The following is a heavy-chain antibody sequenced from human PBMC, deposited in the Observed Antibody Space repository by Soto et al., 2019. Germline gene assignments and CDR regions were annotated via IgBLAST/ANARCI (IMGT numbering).Heavy chain of an antibody. CDR3: ARDYRGSSGALY. CDR1: GYTFTSYG. CDR2: ISAYNGNT. V-gene: IGHV1-18*01. D-gene: IGHD2-15*01. J-gene: IGHJ4*02. Sequence: QVQLVQSGAEVKKPGASVKVSCKASGYTFTSYGISWVRQAPGQGLEWMGWISAYNGNTNYAQKLQGRVTMTTDTCTSTAYMELRSGGSHDTAVYYCARDYRGSSGALYWGQGTLVTVSS.